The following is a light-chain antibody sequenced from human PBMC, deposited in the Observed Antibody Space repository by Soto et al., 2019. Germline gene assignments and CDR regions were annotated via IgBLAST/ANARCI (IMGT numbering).Light chain of an antibody. CDR1: SSDVGGYDY. CDR2: ELN. CDR3: SSYTITSTLV. Sequence: QSVLTQPPSASGSPGQSVTISCTGTSSDVGGYDYVSWYQQHPGKAPKLIIYELNKRHSGVPDRFSGSKSGNTASLTVSGLQAEDEADYYCSSYTITSTLVFGTGTKVTVL. V-gene: IGLV2-8*01. J-gene: IGLJ1*01.